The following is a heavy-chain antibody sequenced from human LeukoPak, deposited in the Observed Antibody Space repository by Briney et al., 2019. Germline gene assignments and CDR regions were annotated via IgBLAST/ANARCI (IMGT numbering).Heavy chain of an antibody. CDR1: GFSFSFYS. Sequence: PGGSLRLSCAASGFSFSFYSMNWVRQAPGKGLEWVSYISSSSSTTYYADSVKGRFTISRDNAKDSLYLQMNSLRAEDTAVYYCARDPMTAAGSKDGMDVWGQGTTVTVSS. J-gene: IGHJ6*02. CDR2: ISSSSSTT. D-gene: IGHD6-13*01. CDR3: ARDPMTAAGSKDGMDV. V-gene: IGHV3-48*04.